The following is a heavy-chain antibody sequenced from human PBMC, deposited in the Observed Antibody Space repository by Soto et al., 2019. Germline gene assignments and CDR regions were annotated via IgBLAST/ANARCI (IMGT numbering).Heavy chain of an antibody. Sequence: SETLSLTCSVSGDSISSYCWSWIRQPPGKGLEWIGYIYYSGSTNYNPSFKSRVTISVDTPKNQLSLKLTSVTAADTAVYYCARGVATIGPWGQGTLVTVSS. CDR1: GDSISSYC. V-gene: IGHV4-59*01. CDR3: ARGVATIGP. CDR2: IYYSGST. D-gene: IGHD5-12*01. J-gene: IGHJ5*02.